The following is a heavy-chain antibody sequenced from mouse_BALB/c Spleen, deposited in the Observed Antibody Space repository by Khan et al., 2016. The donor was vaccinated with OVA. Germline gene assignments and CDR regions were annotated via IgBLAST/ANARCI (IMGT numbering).Heavy chain of an antibody. CDR2: ISYSGKT. Sequence: EVQLVESGPGLVKPSQSLSLTCTVTGYSITSDYAWNWIRQFPGNKLEWMGFISYSGKTKYNPSLKSRISITRDTSKNQFFLQLNSVTTEDTATYYCARVYGGDFDYWGQGTTLTVSS. D-gene: IGHD1-1*01. CDR3: ARVYGGDFDY. CDR1: GYSITSDYA. J-gene: IGHJ2*01. V-gene: IGHV3-2*02.